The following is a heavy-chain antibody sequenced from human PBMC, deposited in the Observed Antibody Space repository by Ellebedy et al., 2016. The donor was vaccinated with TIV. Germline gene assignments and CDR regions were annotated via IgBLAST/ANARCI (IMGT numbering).Heavy chain of an antibody. CDR2: TNSAGSST. Sequence: GESLKISCAASGFTFSDYWIHWVRQAPGKGLVWISRTNSAGSSTRYADSVKGRLTASRDNAKNTLYLQMNSLRAEDTAIYFCASGRGGWELDVWGQGTTVIVSS. V-gene: IGHV3-74*01. D-gene: IGHD3-10*01. CDR1: GFTFSDYW. CDR3: ASGRGGWELDV. J-gene: IGHJ6*02.